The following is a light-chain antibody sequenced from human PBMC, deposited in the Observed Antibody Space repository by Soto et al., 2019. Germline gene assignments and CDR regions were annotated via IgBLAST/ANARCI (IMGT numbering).Light chain of an antibody. CDR2: HDT. J-gene: IGLJ2*01. Sequence: SYELTQPPSVSVSSGQTASIPCSGDKLGDKYACWYQQKPGQSPVLVIYHDTKRPSGIPERFSGSNSGNTATLTISGTQAMVEADYYCQAWDSSTAVFGGGTKLTVL. CDR1: KLGDKY. V-gene: IGLV3-1*01. CDR3: QAWDSSTAV.